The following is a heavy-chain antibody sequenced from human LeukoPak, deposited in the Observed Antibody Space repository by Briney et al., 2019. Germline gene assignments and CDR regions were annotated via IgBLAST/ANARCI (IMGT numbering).Heavy chain of an antibody. CDR2: ISGSGGST. D-gene: IGHD3-16*02. J-gene: IGHJ4*02. V-gene: IGHV3-23*01. Sequence: ETLSLTCTISGGSISTYYWSWIRQRPGKGLEWVSAISGSGGSTYYADSVKGRFTISRDNSKNTLYLQMNSLRAEDTAVYYCAKDLMITFGGVIVSFDYWGQGTLVTVSS. CDR3: AKDLMITFGGVIVSFDY. CDR1: GGSISTYY.